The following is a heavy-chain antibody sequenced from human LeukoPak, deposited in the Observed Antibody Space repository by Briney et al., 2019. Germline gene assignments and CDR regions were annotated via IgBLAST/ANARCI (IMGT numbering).Heavy chain of an antibody. J-gene: IGHJ3*02. Sequence: PGGSLRLSCAASGFTFSSYAMSWVRQAPGKGLEWVSAISGSGGSTYYADSVKGRFTISRDNSKNTLYLQMYSLRAEDTAVYYCAKFGPYSGSTLRAFDIWGQGTMVTVSS. D-gene: IGHD1-26*01. V-gene: IGHV3-23*01. CDR1: GFTFSSYA. CDR3: AKFGPYSGSTLRAFDI. CDR2: ISGSGGST.